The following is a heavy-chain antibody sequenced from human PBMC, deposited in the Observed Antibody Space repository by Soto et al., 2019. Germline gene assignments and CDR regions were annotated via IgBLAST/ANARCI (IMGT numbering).Heavy chain of an antibody. D-gene: IGHD2-21*01. Sequence: EVQILESGGDLEQPGGSLRLSCVVSGLSLNNYAIAWVRHAPGKGLEFVSTIDVLDGAWYSDSVRGRLAISRDVSRNTVYLQMSSLRVEDTAIYFCSDWRARGPVNLDHWGPGTRVTVSS. CDR3: SDWRARGPVNLDH. V-gene: IGHV3-23*01. CDR2: IDVLDGA. CDR1: GLSLNNYA. J-gene: IGHJ4*02.